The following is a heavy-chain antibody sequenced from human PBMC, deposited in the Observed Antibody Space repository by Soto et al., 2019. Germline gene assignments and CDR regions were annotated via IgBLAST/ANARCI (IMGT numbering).Heavy chain of an antibody. CDR2: IYYSGST. CDR3: VRYCSGGSCLARYYFDY. D-gene: IGHD2-15*01. J-gene: IGHJ4*02. Sequence: SETLSLTCTVSGGSISSSSYYWGWIRQPPGKGLEWIVSIYYSGSTYYNPSLKSRVTISVDTSKNHFSLKLSSVTAADTAVYYCVRYCSGGSCLARYYFDYWGQGTLVTVSS. V-gene: IGHV4-39*01. CDR1: GGSISSSSYY.